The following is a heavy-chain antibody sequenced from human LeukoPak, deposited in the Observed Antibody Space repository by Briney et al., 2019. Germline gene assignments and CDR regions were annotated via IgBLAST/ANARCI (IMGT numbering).Heavy chain of an antibody. D-gene: IGHD3-3*01. V-gene: IGHV1-69*05. J-gene: IGHJ3*02. CDR3: ARHGGITIFGVAQPGGAFDI. CDR2: IIPIFGTA. CDR1: VCTFSSYA. Sequence: SVKVSCKASVCTFSSYAISWVRQAPGQGLQWLGEIIPIFGTANYAQKFQGRVTITTDESTSTAYMELSSLRSDDTAVYYCARHGGITIFGVAQPGGAFDIWGQGTVVTVSS.